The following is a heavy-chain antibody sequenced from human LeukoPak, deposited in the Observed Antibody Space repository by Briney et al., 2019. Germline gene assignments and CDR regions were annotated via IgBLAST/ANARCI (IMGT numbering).Heavy chain of an antibody. CDR3: ARVTNYYDSSGYNYYFDY. J-gene: IGHJ4*02. CDR2: IYYSGST. V-gene: IGHV4-31*03. Sequence: PSETLSLTCTVSGGSISSGGYYWSWIRQHPGKGLEWIGYIYYSGSTYYSPSLRSRVTISADTSKNQFSLKLTSVTAADTAVYYCARVTNYYDSSGYNYYFDYWGQGTLVTVSS. CDR1: GGSISSGGYY. D-gene: IGHD3-22*01.